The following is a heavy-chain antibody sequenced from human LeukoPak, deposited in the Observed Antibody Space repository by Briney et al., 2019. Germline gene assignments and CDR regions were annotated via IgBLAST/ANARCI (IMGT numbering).Heavy chain of an antibody. V-gene: IGHV5-51*01. D-gene: IGHD6-13*01. J-gene: IGHJ4*02. CDR2: IYPSDSDT. CDR3: ARLWSSSANFDY. Sequence: GGSLQISCKGSGYPFTTYWIGWVRQMPGEGLEWMGIIYPSDSDTRYSPSFQGQVTISADKSISTAYLQWSSLKASDAAMYYCARLWSSSANFDYWGQGTLVTVSS. CDR1: GYPFTTYW.